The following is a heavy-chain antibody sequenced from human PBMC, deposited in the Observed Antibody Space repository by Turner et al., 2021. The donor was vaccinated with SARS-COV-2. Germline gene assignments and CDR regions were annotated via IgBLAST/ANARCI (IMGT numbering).Heavy chain of an antibody. CDR2: IFYSGST. J-gene: IGHJ2*01. D-gene: IGHD2-21*01. Sequence: QAQLQESGPGLVKPSETLSLTCTVSGASIRSYYWSWIRQPPGKGLEWIGYIFYSGSTDYNPSLKSRVAISVDTSKSEVSLKLFSVTAADTAVYYCARHGGSPSLWSYLDLWGRGTLVTVS. CDR1: GASIRSYY. V-gene: IGHV4-59*08. CDR3: ARHGGSPSLWSYLDL.